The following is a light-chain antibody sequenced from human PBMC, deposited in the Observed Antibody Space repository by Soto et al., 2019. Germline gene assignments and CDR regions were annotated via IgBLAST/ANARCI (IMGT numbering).Light chain of an antibody. CDR2: GAS. CDR1: QSVSSSY. Sequence: EIVLTQSPGTLSLSPGERATLSCRASQSVSSSYLAWYQQKPGQAPSLLIYGASSRATGIPDRFSGSGSGTDSTLTISRLEPEDFAVYYCQQYGSSPQTFGQGTKLEIK. V-gene: IGKV3-20*01. CDR3: QQYGSSPQT. J-gene: IGKJ2*01.